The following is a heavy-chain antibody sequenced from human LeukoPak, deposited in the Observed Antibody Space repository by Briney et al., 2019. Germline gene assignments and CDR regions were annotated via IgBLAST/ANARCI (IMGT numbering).Heavy chain of an antibody. CDR1: GYALSESS. CDR3: ARVAGSPVDPHFDY. J-gene: IGHJ4*02. Sequence: ASVKVSCKVSGYALSESSIHWVRQTPGEGFEWMGGFDPEYVETTYAQKFRGRVTMTEDTSTDTAYMELINLRSDDTAVYYCARVAGSPVDPHFDYWGQGTLVTVSS. CDR2: FDPEYVET. V-gene: IGHV1-24*01. D-gene: IGHD3-9*01.